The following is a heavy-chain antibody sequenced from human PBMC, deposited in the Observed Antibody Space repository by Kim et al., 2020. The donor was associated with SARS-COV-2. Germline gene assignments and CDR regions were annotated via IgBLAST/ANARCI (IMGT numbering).Heavy chain of an antibody. J-gene: IGHJ3*01. CDR1: GFTFSNYA. D-gene: IGHD3-10*01. CDR2: ISSDGGST. V-gene: IGHV3-64*05. CDR3: VTRNYYNSGSYYEGAPF. Sequence: GGSLGLSCSASGFTFSNYAMHWVRQAPGKGLEYVSAISSDGGSTYYADSVKGRFTISRDNSKNMLYVQMSSLRVEDTAIYYCVTRNYYNSGSYYEGAPF.